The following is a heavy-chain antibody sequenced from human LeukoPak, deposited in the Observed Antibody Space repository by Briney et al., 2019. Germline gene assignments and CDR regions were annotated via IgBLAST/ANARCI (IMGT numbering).Heavy chain of an antibody. V-gene: IGHV4-61*02. CDR3: AREGGSYGYWYFDL. Sequence: SQTLSLTCTVSGGSISSGSYYWSWIRQPAGKGLEWIGRIYTSGSTNYNPSLKSRVTISVDTSKNQFSLKLSSVTAADTAVYYCAREGGSYGYWYFDLWGRGTLVTVSS. CDR2: IYTSGST. CDR1: GGSISSGSYY. J-gene: IGHJ2*01. D-gene: IGHD1-26*01.